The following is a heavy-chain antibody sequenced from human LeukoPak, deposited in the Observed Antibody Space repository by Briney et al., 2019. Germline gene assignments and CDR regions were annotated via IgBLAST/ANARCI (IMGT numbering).Heavy chain of an antibody. J-gene: IGHJ6*02. D-gene: IGHD3-10*01. V-gene: IGHV3-21*01. CDR1: GFTFSSYS. Sequence: GGSLRLSCAASGFTFSSYSMNWVRQAPGKGLEWVSSISSSSSYIYYADSVKGRFTISRDNAKNSLYLQMNSLRAEDTAVYYCARDSITLNGYYGMDVWGQGTTVTVSS. CDR2: ISSSSSYI. CDR3: ARDSITLNGYYGMDV.